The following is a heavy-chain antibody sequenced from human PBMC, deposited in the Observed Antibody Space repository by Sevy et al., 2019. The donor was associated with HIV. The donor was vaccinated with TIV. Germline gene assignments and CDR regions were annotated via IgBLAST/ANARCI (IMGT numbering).Heavy chain of an antibody. CDR1: GFTFSSYS. CDR2: ISSSSSYI. D-gene: IGHD3-10*01. CDR3: ARSGVYYGSGTTDGFDP. J-gene: IGHJ5*02. V-gene: IGHV3-21*01. Sequence: GGSLRLSCAASGFTFSSYSMNWVRQAPGKGLEWVSSISSSSSYIYYADSVKGRFTISRDNAKNSLYLQMNSLRAEDTAVYYCARSGVYYGSGTTDGFDPLGQGTLVTVSS.